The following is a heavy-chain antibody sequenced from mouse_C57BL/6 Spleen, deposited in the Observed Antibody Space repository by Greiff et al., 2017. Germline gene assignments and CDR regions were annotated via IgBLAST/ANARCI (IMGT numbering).Heavy chain of an antibody. D-gene: IGHD4-1*01. CDR1: GFTFSSYA. Sequence: EVQRVESGEGLVKPGGSLKLSCAASGFTFSSYAMSWVRQTPEKRLEWVAYISSGGDYFYYADTVKGRFTISRDNARNTLYLQMSSRKSEDTAMYYCTRDGWDVTYWGQGTLVTVSA. CDR2: ISSGGDYF. V-gene: IGHV5-9-1*02. J-gene: IGHJ3*01. CDR3: TRDGWDVTY.